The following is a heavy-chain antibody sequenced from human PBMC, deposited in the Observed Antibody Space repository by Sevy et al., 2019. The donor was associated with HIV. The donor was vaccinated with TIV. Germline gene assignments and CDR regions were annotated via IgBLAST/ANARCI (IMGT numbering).Heavy chain of an antibody. Sequence: GGSLRLSCAATGFTFSNYAMHWVRQAPGKGMEWVAIIWSDGAYQYHGDSVKGRFTISRDNSKNTLYLQMNNVRVEDTAVYYCARGGYYYDNAACYALDSWGQGTLVTVSS. D-gene: IGHD3-22*01. CDR2: IWSDGAYQ. CDR1: GFTFSNYA. V-gene: IGHV3-33*01. CDR3: ARGGYYYDNAACYALDS. J-gene: IGHJ4*02.